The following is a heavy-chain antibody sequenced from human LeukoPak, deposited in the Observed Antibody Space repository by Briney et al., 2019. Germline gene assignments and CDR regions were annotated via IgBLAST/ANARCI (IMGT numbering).Heavy chain of an antibody. J-gene: IGHJ4*02. CDR3: ARADSYGTHIDY. D-gene: IGHD5-18*01. CDR2: IYYSGST. V-gene: IGHV4-61*01. CDR1: GYSISSGYY. Sequence: PSETLSLTCTVSGYSISSGYYWGWIRQPPGKGLEWIGYIYYSGSTNYNPSLKSRVTISVDTSKNQFSLKLSSVTAADTAVYYCARADSYGTHIDYWGQGTLVTVSS.